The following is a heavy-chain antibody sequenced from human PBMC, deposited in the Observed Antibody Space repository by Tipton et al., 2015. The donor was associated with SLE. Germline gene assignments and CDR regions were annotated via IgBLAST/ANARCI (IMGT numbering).Heavy chain of an antibody. V-gene: IGHV4-61*02. J-gene: IGHJ2*01. Sequence: TLSLTCTVSGDSITSGPYYWSWIRQPAGKGLEWLGRVYGTGSSYYNPSLKSRVTMSLDSSKNQISLELTSVSAEDTAVYYCVRVQRLPRSFDLWGRGTLVTVSS. CDR2: VYGTGSS. CDR1: GDSITSGPYY. CDR3: VRVQRLPRSFDL. D-gene: IGHD1-1*01.